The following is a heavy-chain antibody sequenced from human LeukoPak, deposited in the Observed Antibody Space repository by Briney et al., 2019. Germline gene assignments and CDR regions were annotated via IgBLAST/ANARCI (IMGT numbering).Heavy chain of an antibody. D-gene: IGHD3-3*01. CDR3: ARGLTIFGVVTPQGHYFDY. CDR2: IYHSGST. J-gene: IGHJ4*02. Sequence: PSETLSLTCTVSGYSISSGYYWGWIRQPRGKGLEWIGSIYHSGSTYYNPSLKSRVTISVDTSKNQFSLKLSSVTAADTAVYYCARGLTIFGVVTPQGHYFDYWGQGTLVTVSS. V-gene: IGHV4-38-2*02. CDR1: GYSISSGYY.